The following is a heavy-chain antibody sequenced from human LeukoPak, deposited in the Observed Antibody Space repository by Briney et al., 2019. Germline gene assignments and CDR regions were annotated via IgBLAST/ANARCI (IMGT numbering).Heavy chain of an antibody. CDR3: AGPYDTTGHAFDY. CDR1: GFSFRVSA. J-gene: IGHJ4*02. D-gene: IGHD3-22*01. CDR2: IRNKANTYAT. Sequence: GGSLRLYCAASGFSFRVSAIHWVRQASGKGLECLGRIRNKANTYATAYAASVRGRFTISRDDSKNTAYLQMDSLETEDTAVYYCAGPYDTTGHAFDYWGQGTLVTVSS. V-gene: IGHV3-73*01.